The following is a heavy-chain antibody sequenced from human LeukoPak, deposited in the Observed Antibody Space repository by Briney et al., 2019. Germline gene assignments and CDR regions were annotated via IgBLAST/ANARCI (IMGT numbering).Heavy chain of an antibody. V-gene: IGHV1-2*02. CDR2: INPNSGGT. CDR3: ARDPGIMITFGGVIVTTYNWFDP. Sequence: GRSLRLSCAASGFTFSSYGMHWVRQAPGQGLEWMGWINPNSGGTNYAQKFQGRVTMTRDTSISTAYMELSRLRSDDTAVYYCARDPGIMITFGGVIVTTYNWFDPWAREPWSPSPQ. J-gene: IGHJ5*02. D-gene: IGHD3-16*02. CDR1: GFTFSSYG.